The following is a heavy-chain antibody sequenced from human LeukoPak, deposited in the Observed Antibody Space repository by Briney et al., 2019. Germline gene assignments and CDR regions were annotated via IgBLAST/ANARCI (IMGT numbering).Heavy chain of an antibody. CDR2: INPNSGGT. CDR3: ARVAILGYSSSWYDY. J-gene: IGHJ4*02. CDR1: GYTFTGYY. D-gene: IGHD6-13*01. V-gene: IGHV1-2*02. Sequence: ASVKVSCKASGYTFTGYYMHWVRQAPGQGLEWMGWINPNSGGTNYAQKLQGRVTVTTDTSTSTAYMELRSLRSDDTAVYYCARVAILGYSSSWYDYWGQGTLVTVSS.